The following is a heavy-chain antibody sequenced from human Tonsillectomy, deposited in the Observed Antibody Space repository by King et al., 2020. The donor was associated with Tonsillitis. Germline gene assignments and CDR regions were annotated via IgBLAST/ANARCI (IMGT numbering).Heavy chain of an antibody. J-gene: IGHJ4*02. CDR3: ARGVRGYDYYFDY. D-gene: IGHD5-12*01. CDR1: GFTFSSYA. Sequence: VQLVESGGGVVQPGRSLRLSCAACGFTFSSYAMHWVRQAPGKGLEWVAVISYDGSNKYYADSVKGRFTISRDNSKNTLYLQMNSLRAEDTAVYYCARGVRGYDYYFDYWGQGTLVTVSS. V-gene: IGHV3-30-3*01. CDR2: ISYDGSNK.